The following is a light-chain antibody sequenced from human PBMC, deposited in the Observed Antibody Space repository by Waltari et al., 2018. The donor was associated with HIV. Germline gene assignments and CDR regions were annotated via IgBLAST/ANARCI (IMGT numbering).Light chain of an antibody. V-gene: IGKV3-20*01. Sequence: EIVLTQSPGTLSLSPGERATLSCRASQSVSSSYLAWYQQKPGQAPRLLIYGVSSRATGIPDRFRGSGSGTDFTLTISRLEPEDFAVYYCQQYGSSPTFGQGTKVEIK. CDR1: QSVSSSY. CDR2: GVS. J-gene: IGKJ1*01. CDR3: QQYGSSPT.